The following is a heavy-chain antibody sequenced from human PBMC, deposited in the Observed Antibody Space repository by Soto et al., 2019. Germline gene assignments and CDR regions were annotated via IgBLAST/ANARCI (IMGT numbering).Heavy chain of an antibody. CDR1: GGSFSGYY. CDR3: ARGSGEWLFGHYYYGMDV. D-gene: IGHD3-3*01. J-gene: IGHJ6*02. Sequence: LSLTCAVYGGSFSGYYWSWIRQPPGKGLEWIGEINHSGSTNYNPSLKSRVTISVDTSKNQFSLKLSSVTAADTAVYYCARGSGEWLFGHYYYGMDVWGQGTTVTVSS. V-gene: IGHV4-34*01. CDR2: INHSGST.